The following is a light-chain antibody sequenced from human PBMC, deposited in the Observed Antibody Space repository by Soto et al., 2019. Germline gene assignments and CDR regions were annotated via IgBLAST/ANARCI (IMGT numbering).Light chain of an antibody. J-gene: IGKJ4*01. CDR1: QSISNY. Sequence: DMEMTQSPSSLSASVGDRVTITCRASQSISNYLNWYQHKPGQVPKLLIYAASSLQSGVPTRFSGSGSGTDFTLTINSLQPEDFATYYCQQSYGTPLTFGGGPKIEIK. CDR2: AAS. CDR3: QQSYGTPLT. V-gene: IGKV1-39*01.